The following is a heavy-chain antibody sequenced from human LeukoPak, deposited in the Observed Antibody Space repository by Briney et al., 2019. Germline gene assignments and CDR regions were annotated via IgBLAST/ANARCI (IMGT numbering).Heavy chain of an antibody. CDR2: ISSSSSYI. D-gene: IGHD3-22*01. V-gene: IGHV3-21*01. Sequence: GGSLRLSCAASGFTFSSYSMNWVRQAPGKGLEWVSSISSSSSYIYYADSVKGRFTISRDNAKNSLYLQMNSLRAEDTAVYYCAREKRYYYDSSGYYYGSPFDYWGQGTLVTVSS. J-gene: IGHJ4*02. CDR3: AREKRYYYDSSGYYYGSPFDY. CDR1: GFTFSSYS.